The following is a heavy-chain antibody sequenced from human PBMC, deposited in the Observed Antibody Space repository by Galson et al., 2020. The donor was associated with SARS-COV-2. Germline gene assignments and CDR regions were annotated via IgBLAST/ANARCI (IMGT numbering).Heavy chain of an antibody. CDR3: ARGAVAYSNYDPLRLYYYSYMAV. Sequence: GESLKISCAASGFTFSSYDMHWVRQATGKGLEWVSAIGTAGDTYYPGSVKGRFTISRENAKNSLYLQMNSRRAGDTAVYYCARGAVAYSNYDPLRLYYYSYMAVWVNGTTVTVSS. V-gene: IGHV3-13*01. J-gene: IGHJ6*03. CDR2: IGTAGDT. D-gene: IGHD4-4*01. CDR1: GFTFSSYD.